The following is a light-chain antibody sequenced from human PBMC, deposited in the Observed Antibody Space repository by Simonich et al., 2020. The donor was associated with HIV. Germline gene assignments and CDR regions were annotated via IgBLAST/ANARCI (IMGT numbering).Light chain of an antibody. J-gene: IGLJ2*01. CDR1: QIGSKN. V-gene: IGLV3-21*03. CDR3: QVWDSDSYHVV. Sequence: SYVLTQSPSVSVAPGNTARITCGGNQIGSKNVQWYQQKPGPAPVLVVYDDCDRPSGIPERFSGSNSGNTATLTISRVEAGDEADYCCQVWDSDSYHVVFGGGTKLTVL. CDR2: DDC.